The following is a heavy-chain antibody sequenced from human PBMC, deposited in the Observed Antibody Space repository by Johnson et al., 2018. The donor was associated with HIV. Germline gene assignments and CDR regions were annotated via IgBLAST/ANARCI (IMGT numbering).Heavy chain of an antibody. D-gene: IGHD1-26*01. V-gene: IGHV3-30*18. CDR1: GFSFSSYG. Sequence: QVQLVESGGGVVQPGRSLRLSCAASGFSFSSYGMAWVRQAPGKGLEWVTVISFAGVKTYYADSVKVRFTISRDNSKGTLYLQMDGLRLEDTAVYYCAKGPWDLPHAFDIWGQGTMVIVSS. CDR3: AKGPWDLPHAFDI. J-gene: IGHJ3*02. CDR2: ISFAGVKT.